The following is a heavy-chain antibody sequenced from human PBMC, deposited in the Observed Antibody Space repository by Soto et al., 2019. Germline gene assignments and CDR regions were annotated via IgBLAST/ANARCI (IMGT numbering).Heavy chain of an antibody. V-gene: IGHV1-2*04. D-gene: IGHD3-10*01. CDR1: GYTFTGYY. CDR2: INPNSGGT. CDR3: ARDAKYYYGSGSHAVYLDY. Sequence: ASVKVSCKASGYTFTGYYMHWVRQAPGQGLEWMGWINPNSGGTNYAQKFQGWVTMTRDTSISTAYMELSRLRSDDTAVYYCARDAKYYYGSGSHAVYLDYWGQGTLVTVSS. J-gene: IGHJ4*02.